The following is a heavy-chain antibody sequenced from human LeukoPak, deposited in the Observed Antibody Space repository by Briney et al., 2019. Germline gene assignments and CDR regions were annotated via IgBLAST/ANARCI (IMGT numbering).Heavy chain of an antibody. CDR1: GFTISNSY. J-gene: IGHJ3*02. D-gene: IGHD3-3*01. CDR3: ARDLLRFLEWLPSGAFDI. CDR2: IQKDGNT. V-gene: IGHV3-53*01. Sequence: PGGSLRLSCTASGFTISNSYMNWVRQAPGEALEWVALIQKDGNTYYADSVKGRFTISRDTSRNTVYLQMSSLRAEDTAVYYCARDLLRFLEWLPSGAFDIWGQGTMVTVSS.